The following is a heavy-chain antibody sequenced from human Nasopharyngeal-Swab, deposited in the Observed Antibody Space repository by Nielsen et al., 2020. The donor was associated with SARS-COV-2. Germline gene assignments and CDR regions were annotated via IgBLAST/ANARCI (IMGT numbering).Heavy chain of an antibody. CDR2: ISYDGSNK. Sequence: GGSLRLSCAASGFTFSSYAMHWVRQAPGKGPEWVAVISYDGSNKYYADSVKGRFTISRDNSKNTLYLQMNSLRAEDTAVYYCARGSSSYYFDYWGQGTLVTVSS. J-gene: IGHJ4*02. D-gene: IGHD6-6*01. CDR1: GFTFSSYA. CDR3: ARGSSSYYFDY. V-gene: IGHV3-30-3*01.